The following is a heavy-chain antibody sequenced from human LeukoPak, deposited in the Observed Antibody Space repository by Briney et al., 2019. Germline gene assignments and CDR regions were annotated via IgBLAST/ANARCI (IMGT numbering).Heavy chain of an antibody. CDR1: GFTFSCYW. J-gene: IGHJ3*02. CDR2: INSDGSST. CDR3: ARSGSRDAFDI. Sequence: GGSLRLSCAASGFTFSCYWMHWVRQAPGKGLVWVSRINSDGSSTSYADSVKGRFTISRDNAKNTLYLQMNSLRAEDTAVYYCARSGSRDAFDIWGQGTMVTVSS. V-gene: IGHV3-74*01. D-gene: IGHD1-26*01.